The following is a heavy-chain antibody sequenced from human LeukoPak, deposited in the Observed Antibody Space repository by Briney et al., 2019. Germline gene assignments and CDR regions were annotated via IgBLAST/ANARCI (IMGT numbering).Heavy chain of an antibody. CDR3: ARSEAIYDILTGYYSIFDY. Sequence: GGSLRLSCAASGFTFSSYSMNWVRQAPGQGLEWVSSISSSSSYIYYADSVKGRFTISRDNAKNSLYLQMNSLRAEDTAVYYCARSEAIYDILTGYYSIFDYWGQGTLVTVSS. CDR2: ISSSSSYI. V-gene: IGHV3-21*01. D-gene: IGHD3-9*01. CDR1: GFTFSSYS. J-gene: IGHJ4*02.